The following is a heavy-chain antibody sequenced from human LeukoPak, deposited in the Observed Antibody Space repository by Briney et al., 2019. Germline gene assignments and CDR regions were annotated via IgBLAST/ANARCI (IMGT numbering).Heavy chain of an antibody. CDR2: FYYSGST. D-gene: IGHD3-10*01. CDR3: ARGWFGELLGYFDP. CDR1: GTSISRSGYY. J-gene: IGHJ5*02. Sequence: SETLSLTCSVSGTSISRSGYYWGWIRQPPGKGLEWIGSFYYSGSTYYNPSLKSRVTLSVDTSRNQFSLKLNSVTAPDTAVYYCARGWFGELLGYFDPWGQGTLVTVSS. V-gene: IGHV4-39*01.